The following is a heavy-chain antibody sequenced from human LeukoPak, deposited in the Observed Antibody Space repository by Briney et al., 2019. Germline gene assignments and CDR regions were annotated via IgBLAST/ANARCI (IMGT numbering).Heavy chain of an antibody. CDR1: GYTFTSYG. V-gene: IGHV1-18*01. D-gene: IGHD3-22*01. J-gene: IGHJ4*02. CDR2: ISAYNGNT. Sequence: ASVKVSCKASGYTFTSYGISRVRHAPGQGVEWMVWISAYNGNTNYAQKLQGRVTMTTDTSTSTAYMELRSLRSDDTAVYYCAREMKYYYDSSGYYYVGYYFDYWGQGTLVTVSS. CDR3: AREMKYYYDSSGYYYVGYYFDY.